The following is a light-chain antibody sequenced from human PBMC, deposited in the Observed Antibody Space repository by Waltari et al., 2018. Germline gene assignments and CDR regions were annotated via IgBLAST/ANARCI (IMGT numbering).Light chain of an antibody. J-gene: IGKJ1*01. CDR3: QNHERLPAT. CDR1: QSISRY. V-gene: IGKV3-20*01. Sequence: EVVLTQSPGTLSLSPGERATLFCRASQSISRYLVWYQQRPGQAPRLRIYGASIRAAGIPDRFRGSGYGTDFTLSISRLEPEDFAVYYCQNHERLPATFGQGTRVEIK. CDR2: GAS.